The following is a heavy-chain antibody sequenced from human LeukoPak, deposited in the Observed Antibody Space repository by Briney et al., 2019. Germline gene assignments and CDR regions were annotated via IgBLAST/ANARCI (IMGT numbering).Heavy chain of an antibody. CDR1: GYTFTGYY. CDR2: INANSGGT. D-gene: IGHD2-2*02. Sequence: ASVKVSCKASGYTFTGYYIHWVRQAPGQGLEWMGWINANSGGTNYAQKFQGRVTMSRDTSITTADMELSGLRSDDTAVYYCARDTNIPESETFHYWGQGTLVTVSS. CDR3: ARDTNIPESETFHY. V-gene: IGHV1-2*02. J-gene: IGHJ4*02.